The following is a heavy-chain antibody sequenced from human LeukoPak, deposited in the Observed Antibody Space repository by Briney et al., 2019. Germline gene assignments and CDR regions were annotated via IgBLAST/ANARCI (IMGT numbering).Heavy chain of an antibody. CDR3: ARDRRVTFGGVIPWFDP. CDR2: IYYSGST. CDR1: GGSISSYY. V-gene: IGHV4-59*01. Sequence: SETLSLTCTVSGGSISSYYWSWIRQPPGKGLEWIGYIYYSGSTNYNPSLKSRVTISVDTSKNQFSLKLSSVTAADTAVYYCARDRRVTFGGVIPWFDPWGQGTLVTVSS. D-gene: IGHD3-16*02. J-gene: IGHJ5*02.